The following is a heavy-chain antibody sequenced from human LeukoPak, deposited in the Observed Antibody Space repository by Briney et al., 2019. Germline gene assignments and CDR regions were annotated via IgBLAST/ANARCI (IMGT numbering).Heavy chain of an antibody. CDR2: ISDSGDST. J-gene: IGHJ4*02. CDR3: TKWSGFGND. CDR1: GFTFSSYS. Sequence: GGSLRLSCAASGFTFSSYSMTWVRQTPGKGLEWVSGISDSGDSTYYADSVKGRFTISRDNSRNTLYLEMNSPRAEDTAVYYCTKWSGFGNDWGQGTLVTVSS. V-gene: IGHV3-23*01. D-gene: IGHD3-10*01.